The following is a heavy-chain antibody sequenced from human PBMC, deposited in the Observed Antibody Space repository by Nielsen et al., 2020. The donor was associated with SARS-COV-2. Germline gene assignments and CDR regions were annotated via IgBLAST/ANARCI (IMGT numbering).Heavy chain of an antibody. V-gene: IGHV3-23*01. CDR1: GFTFSSYA. Sequence: GESLKISCAASGFTFSSYAMSWVRQAPGKGLEWVSAISGSGGSTYYADSVKGRFTISRDNAKNSLYLQMNSLRDEDTAVYYCARDTITMVRGVISTYYFDYWGQGTLVTVSS. J-gene: IGHJ4*02. CDR3: ARDTITMVRGVISTYYFDY. CDR2: ISGSGGST. D-gene: IGHD3-10*01.